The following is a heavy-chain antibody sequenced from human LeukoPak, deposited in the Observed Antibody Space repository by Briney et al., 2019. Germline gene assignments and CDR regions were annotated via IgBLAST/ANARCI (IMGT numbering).Heavy chain of an antibody. J-gene: IGHJ4*02. Sequence: SETLSLTCTVSGGSISSYHWSWIRQPPGKGLEWIGYIYYSGSTNYNPSLESRVTISVDTSKNQFSLKLGSVTAADTAVYYCARHRGSSSNFDYWGQGTLVTVSS. D-gene: IGHD6-6*01. V-gene: IGHV4-59*01. CDR1: GGSISSYH. CDR2: IYYSGST. CDR3: ARHRGSSSNFDY.